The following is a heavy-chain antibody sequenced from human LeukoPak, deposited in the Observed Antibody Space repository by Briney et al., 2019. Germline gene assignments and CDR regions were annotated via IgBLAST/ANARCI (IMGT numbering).Heavy chain of an antibody. V-gene: IGHV1-18*01. Sequence: ASVKASCKASGYTFTSYGISWVRQAPGQGLEWMGWISAYNGNTNYAQKLQGRVTMTTDTSTSTAYMELRSLRSDDTAVYYCARGNYDILTGYYNFVGYWGQGTLVTVSS. D-gene: IGHD3-9*01. J-gene: IGHJ4*02. CDR2: ISAYNGNT. CDR1: GYTFTSYG. CDR3: ARGNYDILTGYYNFVGY.